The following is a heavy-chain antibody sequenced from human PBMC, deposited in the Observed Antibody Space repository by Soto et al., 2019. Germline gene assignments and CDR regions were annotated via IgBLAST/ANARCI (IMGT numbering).Heavy chain of an antibody. CDR3: ARSSYCFYYYYRLDV. J-gene: IGHJ6*04. V-gene: IGHV5-10-1*01. D-gene: IGHD2-8*02. CDR2: IDPSDSYT. CDR1: GYTFTSYW. Sequence: GESLKISCKGSGYTFTSYWITWVRQMPGKGLEWMGRIDPSDSYTKYSPSFQGHVTISTDKSINTAYLQWSSLKASDTAMYYCARSSYCFYYYYRLDVSGKGTKVIV.